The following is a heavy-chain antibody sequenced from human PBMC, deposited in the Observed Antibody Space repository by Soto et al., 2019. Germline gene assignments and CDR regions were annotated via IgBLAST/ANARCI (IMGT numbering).Heavy chain of an antibody. CDR1: GFTFSSYE. Sequence: GGSLSLSCAASGFTFSSYEMNWVRQAPGKGLEWVSYISSSGRTTYYADSVKGRFTISRDNAKNSLSLQMNSLRADDTAVYYCARDRDELVGIFPYYYGMDVRGKGTKVTVS. V-gene: IGHV3-48*03. CDR2: ISSSGRTT. CDR3: ARDRDELVGIFPYYYGMDV. D-gene: IGHD2-21*01. J-gene: IGHJ6*04.